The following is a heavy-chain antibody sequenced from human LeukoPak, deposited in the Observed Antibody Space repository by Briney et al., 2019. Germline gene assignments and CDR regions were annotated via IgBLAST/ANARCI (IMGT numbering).Heavy chain of an antibody. D-gene: IGHD5-18*01. V-gene: IGHV3-43*02. Sequence: PGGSLRLSCAASGFTFDDYAMHWVRQAPGSGLEWVSLISGDGGSTHYVDSVKGRFSISRDNSKNSLYLQMNSLRTEDTALYYCAKEVRRAYSYGPRYDYYSGMDVWGQGTTVTVSS. CDR2: ISGDGGST. CDR3: AKEVRRAYSYGPRYDYYSGMDV. CDR1: GFTFDDYA. J-gene: IGHJ6*02.